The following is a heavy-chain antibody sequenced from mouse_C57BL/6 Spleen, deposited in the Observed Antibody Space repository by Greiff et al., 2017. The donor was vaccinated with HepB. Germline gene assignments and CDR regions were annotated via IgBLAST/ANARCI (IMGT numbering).Heavy chain of an antibody. CDR3: AIYYGNYDYFDV. Sequence: QVQLQQSGAELARPGASVKLSCKASGYTFTSYGISWVKQRTGQGLEWIGEIYPRSGNTYYNEKFKGKATLTADKSSSTAYMELRSLTSEDSAVYFCAIYYGNYDYFDVWGTGTTVTVSS. D-gene: IGHD2-1*01. V-gene: IGHV1-81*01. CDR1: GYTFTSYG. CDR2: IYPRSGNT. J-gene: IGHJ1*03.